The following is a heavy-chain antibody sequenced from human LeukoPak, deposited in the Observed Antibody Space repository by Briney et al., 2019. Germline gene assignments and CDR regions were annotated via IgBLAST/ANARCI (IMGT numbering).Heavy chain of an antibody. CDR3: ARAPGTTGTTLGGYYYYYYMDV. CDR2: ISAYNGNT. J-gene: IGHJ6*03. Sequence: ASVKVSCKASGYTFTSYGISWVRQAPGQGLEWMGWISAYNGNTNYAQKLQGRVTMTTDTSTSTAYMELRSLRSDDTAVYYCARAPGTTGTTLGGYYYYYYMDVWGKGTTVTVSS. D-gene: IGHD1-1*01. CDR1: GYTFTSYG. V-gene: IGHV1-18*01.